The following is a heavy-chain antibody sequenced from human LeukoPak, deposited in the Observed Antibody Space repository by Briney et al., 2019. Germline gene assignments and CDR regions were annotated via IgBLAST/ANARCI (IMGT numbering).Heavy chain of an antibody. CDR1: AFTFSTYS. CDR3: ARPFGRYGDYENYYFDY. Sequence: PGGSLRLSCAASAFTFSTYSMNWVRQAPGKGGEGVSYISSDGTTRYYADSVKGRFTLSRDTAKNSLYMQMNRLRAEDTAVYYCARPFGRYGDYENYYFDYWGQGTLVTVSS. V-gene: IGHV3-48*01. D-gene: IGHD4-17*01. J-gene: IGHJ4*02. CDR2: ISSDGTTR.